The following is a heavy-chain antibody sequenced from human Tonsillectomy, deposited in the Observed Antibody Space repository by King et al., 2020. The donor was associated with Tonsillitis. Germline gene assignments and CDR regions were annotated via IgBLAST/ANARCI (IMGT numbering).Heavy chain of an antibody. J-gene: IGHJ6*03. CDR3: AKDNSFCLCSYFYMDV. V-gene: IGHV3-30*18. D-gene: IGHD3-10*01. CDR1: GFSFSNHA. CDR2: ISYEGSKT. Sequence: VQLVESGGTVVQPGRSLRLSCAISGFSFSNHAMHWVRQAPGKGLEWVAVISYEGSKTNYADSVKGRFTISRDNFKNTLYLQMNSLRAEDTAVYYCAKDNSFCLCSYFYMDVWGRGTTVTVSS.